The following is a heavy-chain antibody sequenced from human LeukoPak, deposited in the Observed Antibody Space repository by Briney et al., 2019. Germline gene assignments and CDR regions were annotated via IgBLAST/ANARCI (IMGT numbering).Heavy chain of an antibody. CDR2: IKQDGSEK. CDR1: GFTFSSYW. V-gene: IGHV3-7*02. CDR3: ARSAYSGYDTKGDY. Sequence: GGSLRLSCAASGFTFSSYWMSWVRQAPGKGLEWVANIKQDGSEKYYVDSVKGRFTISRDNAKNSLYLQMNSLRGEDTAVYYRARSAYSGYDTKGDYWGQGTLVTVSS. J-gene: IGHJ4*02. D-gene: IGHD5-12*01.